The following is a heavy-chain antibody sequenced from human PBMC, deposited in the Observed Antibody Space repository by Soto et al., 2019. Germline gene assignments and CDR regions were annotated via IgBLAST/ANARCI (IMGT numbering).Heavy chain of an antibody. J-gene: IGHJ6*02. CDR3: ASGGIAARPGYYYRMAV. Sequence: GESLKISCKGSGYSFTSYWIGWVRQMPGKGLEWMGIIYPGDSDTRYSPSFQGQVTISADKSISTAYLQWSSLKASDTAMYYCASGGIAARPGYYYRMAVWGQGTTVTVSS. D-gene: IGHD6-6*01. CDR2: IYPGDSDT. CDR1: GYSFTSYW. V-gene: IGHV5-51*01.